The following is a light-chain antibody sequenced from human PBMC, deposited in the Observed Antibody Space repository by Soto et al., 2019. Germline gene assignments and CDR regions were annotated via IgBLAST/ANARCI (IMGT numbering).Light chain of an antibody. CDR3: QQYGSSRT. CDR2: GAS. V-gene: IGKV3-20*01. Sequence: EIVLTQSPGTLSLSPGERATLSCRASQSVSSNLAWYQHKPGQAPRLLIYGASSRATGIPDRFSGSGSGTDFTLTISRLEPEDFAVYYCQQYGSSRTFGQGTKVDIK. J-gene: IGKJ1*01. CDR1: QSVSSN.